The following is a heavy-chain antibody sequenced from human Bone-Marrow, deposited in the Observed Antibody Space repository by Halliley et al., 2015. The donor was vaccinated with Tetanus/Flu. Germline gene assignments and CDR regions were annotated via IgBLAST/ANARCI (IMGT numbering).Heavy chain of an antibody. D-gene: IGHD5-12*01. V-gene: IGHV3-43*02. CDR2: ISGDSTHT. CDR3: AGRYDDFDY. Sequence: KGLEWVSLISGDSTHTYYADSVMGRFTISRDNSKNSLYLQMNNLRTEDTAFYYCAGRYDDFDYWGQGTQVTVSS. J-gene: IGHJ4*02.